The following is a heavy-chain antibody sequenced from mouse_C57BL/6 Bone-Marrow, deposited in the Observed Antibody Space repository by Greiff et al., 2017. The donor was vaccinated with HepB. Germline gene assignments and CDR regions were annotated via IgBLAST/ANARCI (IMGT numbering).Heavy chain of an antibody. CDR3: ARDDYGYFDY. CDR1: GYTFTSYW. V-gene: IGHV1-50*01. Sequence: VQLQQPGAELVKPGASVKLSCKASGYTFTSYWMQWVKQRPGQGLEWIGEIDPSDSDTNYNQKFKGKATLTVDTSSSTAYMQLSSLTSEDSAVYYCARDDYGYFDYWGQGTTLTVSS. CDR2: IDPSDSDT. J-gene: IGHJ2*01. D-gene: IGHD2-4*01.